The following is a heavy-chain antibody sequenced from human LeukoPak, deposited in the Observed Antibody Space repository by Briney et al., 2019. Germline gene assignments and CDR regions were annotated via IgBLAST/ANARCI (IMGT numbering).Heavy chain of an antibody. CDR3: ARDTRGYSYGYTPPPFDY. V-gene: IGHV3-21*01. CDR2: ISSSSSYI. D-gene: IGHD5-18*01. Sequence: PGGTLRLSCVASGFTFSSYGMSWVRQAPGKGLEWVSSISSSSSYIYYADSVKGRFTISRDNAKNSLYLQMNSLRAEDTAVYYCARDTRGYSYGYTPPPFDYWGQGTLVTVSS. J-gene: IGHJ4*02. CDR1: GFTFSSYG.